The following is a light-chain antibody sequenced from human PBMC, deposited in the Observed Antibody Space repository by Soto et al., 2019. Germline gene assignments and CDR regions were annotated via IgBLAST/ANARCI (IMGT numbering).Light chain of an antibody. V-gene: IGKV3-15*01. CDR2: GAS. CDR3: QQYNNWPSWT. Sequence: ERRMMLSPTTLSLAPGERATLSCRASQSVSSNLAWYQRKPGQAPRLLIHGASTRATGIPARFSGSGSGTEFTLTISSLQSEDFAVYYCQQYNNWPSWTFGQGTKVDIK. J-gene: IGKJ1*01. CDR1: QSVSSN.